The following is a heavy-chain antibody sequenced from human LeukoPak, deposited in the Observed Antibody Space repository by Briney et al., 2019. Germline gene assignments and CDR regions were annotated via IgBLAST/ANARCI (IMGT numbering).Heavy chain of an antibody. V-gene: IGHV3-48*03. Sequence: PGGSLRLSCAACGFTYSSYEMNWLRQAPGKGLEWVSYICSSGSTIHYADSVKGRHTISRDNAKNSLYLQMNSLRAEDTAVYYCAELSITMIGGVWGKGTTVTISS. CDR1: GFTYSSYE. CDR2: ICSSGSTI. J-gene: IGHJ6*04. D-gene: IGHD3-10*02. CDR3: AELSITMIGGV.